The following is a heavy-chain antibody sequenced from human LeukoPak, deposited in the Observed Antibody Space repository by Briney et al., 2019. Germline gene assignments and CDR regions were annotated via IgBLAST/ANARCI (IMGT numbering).Heavy chain of an antibody. Sequence: GGSLRLSCAASGFTFSNAWMSWVRQAPGKGLEWVGRIKSKTDGGTTDYAAPVKGRFTISRDDSKNTLYLQMNSLKTEDTAVYYCMATTYYYDSSGYYYMDVWGKGTTVTVSS. J-gene: IGHJ6*03. CDR3: MATTYYYDSSGYYYMDV. D-gene: IGHD3-22*01. CDR1: GFTFSNAW. CDR2: IKSKTDGGTT. V-gene: IGHV3-15*01.